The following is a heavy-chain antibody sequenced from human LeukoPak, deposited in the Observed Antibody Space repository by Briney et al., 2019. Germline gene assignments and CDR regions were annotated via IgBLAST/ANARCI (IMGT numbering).Heavy chain of an antibody. CDR3: ARDSDGSYSIDAFDI. V-gene: IGHV3-21*01. Sequence: GGSLRLSCAASGFTFSSYSMNWVRQAPGKGLEWVSSISSSSYIYYADSVKGRFTISRDNAKNSLYLQMNSLRAEDTAVYYCARDSDGSYSIDAFDIWGQGTMVTVSS. CDR2: ISSSSYI. D-gene: IGHD1-26*01. J-gene: IGHJ3*02. CDR1: GFTFSSYS.